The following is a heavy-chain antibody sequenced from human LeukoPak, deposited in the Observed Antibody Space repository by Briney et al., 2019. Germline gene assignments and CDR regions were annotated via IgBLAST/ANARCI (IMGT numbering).Heavy chain of an antibody. D-gene: IGHD2-2*01. V-gene: IGHV3-30-3*01. Sequence: GRSLRLSCAASGFTFSSYAMHWVRQAPGKGLAWVAVISYDGSNKYYADSVKGRFTISRDNSKNTLYLQMNSLRAEDTAVYYCARGLPAAADYGMDVWGQGTTVTVSS. J-gene: IGHJ6*02. CDR1: GFTFSSYA. CDR2: ISYDGSNK. CDR3: ARGLPAAADYGMDV.